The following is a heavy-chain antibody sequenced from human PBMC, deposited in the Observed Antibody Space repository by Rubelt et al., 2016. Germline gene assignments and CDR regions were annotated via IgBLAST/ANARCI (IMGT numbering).Heavy chain of an antibody. D-gene: IGHD2-8*01. CDR2: TSASNGNT. Sequence: QVHLVQSGAEVKKPGASVKVSCTASGYTFTSYGISWVLQAPGQGLEWMVWTSASNGNTTYSQKFQGRVTITRDTSASTAYMELSSLRSEDTAVYYCARAQRIRLLMVYAPTFDYWGQGTLVTVSS. J-gene: IGHJ4*02. CDR3: ARAQRIRLLMVYAPTFDY. CDR1: GYTFTSYG. V-gene: IGHV1-18*01.